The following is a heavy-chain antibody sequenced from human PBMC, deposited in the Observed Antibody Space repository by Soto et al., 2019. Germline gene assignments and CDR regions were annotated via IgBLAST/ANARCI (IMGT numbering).Heavy chain of an antibody. CDR2: ISAAGGST. Sequence: GSLRLSCAGSGFTFRNYAMSWVRQAPGKGPEWVSGISAAGGSTYYADSVKGRFTISRDNSKATLSLQMNSLRAEDTALYYCAKDPNGDYVGAFDIWGQGTVVTVSS. V-gene: IGHV3-23*01. CDR3: AKDPNGDYVGAFDI. J-gene: IGHJ3*02. D-gene: IGHD4-17*01. CDR1: GFTFRNYA.